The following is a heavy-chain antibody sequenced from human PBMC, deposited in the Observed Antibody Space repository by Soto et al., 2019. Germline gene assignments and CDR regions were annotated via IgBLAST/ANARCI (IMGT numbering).Heavy chain of an antibody. CDR3: ARVYCAGTYPIDY. CDR2: IRSGGSDK. J-gene: IGHJ4*02. D-gene: IGHD3-10*01. CDR1: GFAFSSYG. V-gene: IGHV3-33*01. Sequence: QVQLVESGGGVVQPGRSLRLSCAASGFAFSSYGMRWVRQAPGKGLEWVTVIRSGGSDKYYADSVKGRFTISRDNSKNPLYLQMNSLRAEDTAVYYCARVYCAGTYPIDYWGQGTLVTVSS.